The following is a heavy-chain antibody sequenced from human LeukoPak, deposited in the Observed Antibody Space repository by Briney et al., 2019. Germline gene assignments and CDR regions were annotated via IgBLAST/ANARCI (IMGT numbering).Heavy chain of an antibody. CDR1: GFTFSSYS. V-gene: IGHV3-21*01. CDR3: ARDPVEYSGSPLDS. CDR2: ISSSSTYI. J-gene: IGHJ4*02. Sequence: PGGSLRLSCAASGFTFSSYSMNWVRQAPGKGLEWVSSISSSSTYIYHADSVKGRFTISRDNAKNSLYLHMNSLRAEDTAVYYCARDPVEYSGSPLDSWGQGTLVTVSS. D-gene: IGHD6-6*01.